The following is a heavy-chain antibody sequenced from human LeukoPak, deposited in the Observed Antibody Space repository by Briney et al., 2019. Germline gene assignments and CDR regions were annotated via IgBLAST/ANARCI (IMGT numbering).Heavy chain of an antibody. CDR3: ARDRGYYDSSDY. Sequence: ASVKVSCKASGYTFTSYDMHWVRQAPGQGLEWMGVINPSGGSTSYAQKFQGRVTMTRDMSTSTVYMELSSLRSEDTAVYYCARDRGYYDSSDYWGQGTLVTVSS. CDR1: GYTFTSYD. V-gene: IGHV1-46*01. D-gene: IGHD3-22*01. CDR2: INPSGGST. J-gene: IGHJ4*02.